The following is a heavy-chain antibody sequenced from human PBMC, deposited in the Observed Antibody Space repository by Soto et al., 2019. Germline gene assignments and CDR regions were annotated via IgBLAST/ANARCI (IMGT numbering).Heavy chain of an antibody. D-gene: IGHD3-3*01. CDR3: AKDHDFWSGYYTGFDY. CDR2: ITASGGST. CDR1: GFTFSRYA. J-gene: IGHJ4*02. V-gene: IGHV3-23*01. Sequence: GGSLRLSCAASGFTFSRYAMSWVRLAPGKRLEWVSGITASGGSTYYADSVKGRFTISRDNSKNTLYLQMNSLRADDTALYYCAKDHDFWSGYYTGFDYWGQGTLVTVSS.